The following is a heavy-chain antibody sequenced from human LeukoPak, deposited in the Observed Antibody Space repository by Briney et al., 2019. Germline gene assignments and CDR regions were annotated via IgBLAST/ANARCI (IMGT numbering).Heavy chain of an antibody. CDR3: AKDGYSRYDVFDC. V-gene: IGHV3-23*01. D-gene: IGHD5-12*01. J-gene: IGHJ4*02. Sequence: GGSLRLSCAASGFTFNNYAMSWVRQAPGKGLEWVSTISGSGGSTYYADSVKGRFTISRDKSKNTRYLQMNSLRVEDTAVYYCAKDGYSRYDVFDCWGQGTLVTVSS. CDR1: GFTFNNYA. CDR2: ISGSGGST.